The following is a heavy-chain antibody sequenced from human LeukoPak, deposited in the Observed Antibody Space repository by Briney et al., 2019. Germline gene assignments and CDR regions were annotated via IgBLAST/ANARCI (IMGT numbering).Heavy chain of an antibody. CDR2: ISSGGSTE. D-gene: IGHD6-13*01. V-gene: IGHV3-48*03. J-gene: IGHJ4*02. CDR3: ARGDPYSSSWINFDY. CDR1: GFTFSSYD. Sequence: GGSLRLSCAASGFTFSSYDMNWVRQAPGKGLEWVSYISSGGSTEYYADSVEGRFTISRDNAKNSLYLQMNSLRAEDTAVYYCARGDPYSSSWINFDYWGQGTLATVSS.